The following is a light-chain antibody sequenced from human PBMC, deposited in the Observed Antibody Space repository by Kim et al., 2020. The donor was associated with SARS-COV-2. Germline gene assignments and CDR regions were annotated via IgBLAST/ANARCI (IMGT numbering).Light chain of an antibody. Sequence: ASGADRVTIACRASQGISSWLAWYQQKPGKAPKLRIYDATSLESGVPSRFSGSGSGTEFTLTIHSLQPYGFATYFCQQYNSYSLYTLGQGTKLEL. CDR3: QQYNSYSLYT. J-gene: IGKJ2*01. V-gene: IGKV1-5*01. CDR2: DAT. CDR1: QGISSW.